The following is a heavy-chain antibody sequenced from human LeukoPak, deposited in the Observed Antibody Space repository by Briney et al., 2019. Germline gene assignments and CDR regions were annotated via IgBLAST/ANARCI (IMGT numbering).Heavy chain of an antibody. D-gene: IGHD3-16*01. CDR2: IYYSGST. J-gene: IGHJ4*02. Sequence: PSETLSLTCTVSGGSISSYYWSWIRQPPGKGLEWIGYIYYSGSTNYNPSLKSRVTISVDTSKNQFSLKLSSVTAADTAVYYCARVATLGADYYFDYWGQGTLVTVSS. V-gene: IGHV4-59*01. CDR3: ARVATLGADYYFDY. CDR1: GGSISSYY.